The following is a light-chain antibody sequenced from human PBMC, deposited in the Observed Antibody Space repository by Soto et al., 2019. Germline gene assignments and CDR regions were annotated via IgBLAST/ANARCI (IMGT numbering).Light chain of an antibody. CDR2: DAS. J-gene: IGKJ1*01. Sequence: EVVLTQSPVTLSLSPGQRATLSCRASQSISSNLAGDQQKAGQAPRLLISDASKRATGIPARFSGSGSGTDFTLTISSLEPADFAVYYCQQRSNWPPEWTFGQGTKVDIK. CDR3: QQRSNWPPEWT. V-gene: IGKV3-11*01. CDR1: QSISSN.